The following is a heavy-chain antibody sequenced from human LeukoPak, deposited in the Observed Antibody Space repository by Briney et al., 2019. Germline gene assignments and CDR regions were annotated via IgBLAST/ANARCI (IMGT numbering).Heavy chain of an antibody. V-gene: IGHV4-38-2*02. CDR1: GYSISNNFY. CDR2: INHSWST. D-gene: IGHD6-13*01. J-gene: IGHJ6*03. CDR3: AREKDSSSWSGGNYYYYYMDV. Sequence: SETLSLTCTVSGYSISNNFYWAWIRQSPGKGLEWIVSINHSWSTYYNPSLKSRVTMSVDTSKNQFSLKLSSVTAADTAVYYCAREKDSSSWSGGNYYYYYMDVWGKGTTVTISS.